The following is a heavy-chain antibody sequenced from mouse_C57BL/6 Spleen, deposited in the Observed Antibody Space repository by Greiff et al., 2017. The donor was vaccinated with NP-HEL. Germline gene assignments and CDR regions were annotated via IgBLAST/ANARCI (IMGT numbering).Heavy chain of an antibody. J-gene: IGHJ4*01. CDR2: IDPEDGDT. Sequence: VQLQQSGAELVKPGASVKLSCTASGFNIKDYYMHWVKQRTEQGLEWIGRIDPEDGDTKYAPKFQGKATITADPSSNTAYLQLSSLTSEDTAVYYCAPLWLRPYAMDYWGQGTSVTVSS. CDR1: GFNIKDYY. V-gene: IGHV14-2*01. CDR3: APLWLRPYAMDY. D-gene: IGHD2-2*01.